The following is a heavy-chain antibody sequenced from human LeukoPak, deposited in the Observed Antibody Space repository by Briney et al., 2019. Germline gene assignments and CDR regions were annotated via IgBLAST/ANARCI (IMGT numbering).Heavy chain of an antibody. J-gene: IGHJ4*02. Sequence: GGSLRLSCAASGFTFDDYAMHWVRQAPGKGLERVSLISGDGGSTYYADSVKGRFTISRDNSKNSLYLQMNSLRTEDTALYYCAKDPYYYDSSGYYYPDYWGQGTLVTVSS. CDR3: AKDPYYYDSSGYYYPDY. CDR2: ISGDGGST. V-gene: IGHV3-43*02. D-gene: IGHD3-22*01. CDR1: GFTFDDYA.